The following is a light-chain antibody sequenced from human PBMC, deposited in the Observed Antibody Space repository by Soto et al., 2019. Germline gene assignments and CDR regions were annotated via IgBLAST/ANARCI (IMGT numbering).Light chain of an antibody. V-gene: IGKV1-9*01. CDR3: QQFNSYPLT. CDR2: AAS. CDR1: QGIASS. J-gene: IGKJ4*01. Sequence: DIHLTQSPSFLSASVGDRVTITCRASQGIASSLAWYQQKAGKAPKLLIYAASTLESGVPSRFSGSGPGTDFTLTISSLQPEDFAIYYCQQFNSYPLTFGGGTKVEIK.